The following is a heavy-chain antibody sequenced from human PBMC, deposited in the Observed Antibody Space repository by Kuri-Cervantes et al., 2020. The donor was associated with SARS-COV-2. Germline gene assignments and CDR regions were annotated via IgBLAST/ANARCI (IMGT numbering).Heavy chain of an antibody. CDR3: ARGVKSRGYYYYYTDV. D-gene: IGHD3-16*01. Sequence: GSLRLSCAVYGGSFSGYYWSWIRQPPGKGLEWIGEINHSGSTNYNPSLKSRVTISVDTSKNQFSLKLSSVTAADTAVYYCARGVKSRGYYYYYTDVWGKGTTVTVSS. V-gene: IGHV4-34*01. CDR1: GGSFSGYY. CDR2: INHSGST. J-gene: IGHJ6*03.